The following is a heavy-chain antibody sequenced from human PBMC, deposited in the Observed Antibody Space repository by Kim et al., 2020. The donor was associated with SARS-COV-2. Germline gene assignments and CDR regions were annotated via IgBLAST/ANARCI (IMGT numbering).Heavy chain of an antibody. V-gene: IGHV4-59*08. J-gene: IGHJ3*02. CDR1: GGSISSYY. Sequence: SETLSLTCTVSGGSISSYYWSWIRQPPGKGLEWIGYMYYTGSTNNNPSLKSRLTMSVDTSRNQLSLKLKSVTAADKAVYYCARHGGSYGPIPHGFYIWGDATMITVSS. D-gene: IGHD2-2*02. CDR2: MYYTGST. CDR3: ARHGGSYGPIPHGFYI.